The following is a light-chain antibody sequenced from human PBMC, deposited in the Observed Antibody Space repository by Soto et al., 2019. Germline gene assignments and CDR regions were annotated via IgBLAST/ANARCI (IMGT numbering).Light chain of an antibody. CDR3: ALYVGSGVPV. CDR2: STN. Sequence: QTVVTQEPSFSVSPGGTVTLTCGLRSDSVSTAYYPSWYQQTPGQAPRTLIYSTNIRSSGVPDRFSGSMLGDKAALTITGAQADDESDYYCALYVGSGVPVFGRGTKVTVL. V-gene: IGLV8-61*01. CDR1: SDSVSTAYY. J-gene: IGLJ3*02.